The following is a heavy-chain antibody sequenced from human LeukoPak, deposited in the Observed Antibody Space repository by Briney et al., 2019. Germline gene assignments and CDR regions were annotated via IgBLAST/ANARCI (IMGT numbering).Heavy chain of an antibody. CDR1: GFTFGDYW. J-gene: IGHJ4*02. CDR2: INGDGETT. V-gene: IGHV3-74*01. Sequence: GGSLRLSCVASGFTFGDYWMHWVRQTPGKGLVWVSRINGDGETTDYADSVKGRFAISRDSDTLYLQMSGLSVEDTAVYYRARSRYSSSSGGIDYWGQGTMVTVSS. CDR3: ARSRYSSSSGGIDY. D-gene: IGHD6-6*01.